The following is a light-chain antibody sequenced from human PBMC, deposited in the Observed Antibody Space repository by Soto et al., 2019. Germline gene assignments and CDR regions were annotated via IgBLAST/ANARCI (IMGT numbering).Light chain of an antibody. J-gene: IGLJ2*01. CDR3: AAWDYSLNGVV. CDR2: SNN. V-gene: IGLV1-44*01. CDR1: SSNIGSDS. Sequence: QSVLTQPPSASGTPGRRVTISCSGSSSNIGSDSVNWYQQLPGTAPKLLIYSNNQLPSGVPDRFSGSKSGTSASLAISGLQSEDEADYYCAAWDYSLNGVVFGGGTKLTVL.